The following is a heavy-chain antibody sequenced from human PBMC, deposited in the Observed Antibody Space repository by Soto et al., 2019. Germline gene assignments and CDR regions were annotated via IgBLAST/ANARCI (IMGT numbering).Heavy chain of an antibody. CDR3: ARNQYDFWSGYLYTSWFDP. D-gene: IGHD3-3*01. CDR1: GGSISSYY. J-gene: IGHJ5*02. CDR2: IYYSGST. Sequence: PSETLSLTCTVSGGSISSYYWSWIRQPPGKGLEWIGYIYYSGSTNYSPSLKSRVTISVDTSKNQFSLKLSSVTAADTAVYYCARNQYDFWSGYLYTSWFDPWGQGTLVTVSS. V-gene: IGHV4-59*01.